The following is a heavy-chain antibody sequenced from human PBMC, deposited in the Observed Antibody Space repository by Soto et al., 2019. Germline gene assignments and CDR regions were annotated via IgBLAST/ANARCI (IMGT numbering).Heavy chain of an antibody. J-gene: IGHJ6*02. D-gene: IGHD6-6*01. V-gene: IGHV1-69*13. CDR3: ARDLPIAARPLGLYYYYYYGMDV. CDR1: GGTFSSYA. CDR2: IIPIFGTA. Sequence: SVKVSCKASGGTFSSYAISWVRQAPGQGLEWMGGIIPIFGTANYAQKFQGRVTITADESTSTAYMELSSLRSEDTAVYYCARDLPIAARPLGLYYYYYYGMDVWGQGTTVTVSS.